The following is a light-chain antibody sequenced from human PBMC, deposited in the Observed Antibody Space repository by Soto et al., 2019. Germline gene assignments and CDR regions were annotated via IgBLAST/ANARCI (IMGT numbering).Light chain of an antibody. CDR3: LSFTTTSTHV. CDR2: EVN. V-gene: IGLV2-14*01. Sequence: QSSLTQPASLSGSPGQSVTISCTGTISVIGAYDYVSWFQQHPGKAPKLMISEVNNRPSGVSNRFSGSKSGNTAYLTISGLQVEDEAEYFCLSFTTTSTHVFGTGTKVTVL. CDR1: ISVIGAYDY. J-gene: IGLJ1*01.